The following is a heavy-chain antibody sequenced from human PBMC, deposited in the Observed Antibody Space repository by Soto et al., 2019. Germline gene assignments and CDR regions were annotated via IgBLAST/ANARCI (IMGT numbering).Heavy chain of an antibody. V-gene: IGHV3-21*06. J-gene: IGHJ4*02. CDR2: ISSTTNYI. CDR3: ARESEDLTSNFDY. Sequence: GGSLRLSCKTSGFTFADYAMSWVRQAPGKGLEWVSSISSTTNYIYYGDSMKGRFTISRDNAKNSLYLEMNSLRAEDTAVYYCARESEDLTSNFDYWGQGTLVTVSS. CDR1: GFTFADYA.